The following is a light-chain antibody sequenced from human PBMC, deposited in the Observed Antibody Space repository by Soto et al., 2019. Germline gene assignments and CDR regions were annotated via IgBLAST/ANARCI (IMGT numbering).Light chain of an antibody. CDR1: QSVSSY. CDR2: GAS. J-gene: IGKJ2*01. V-gene: IGKV3-20*01. CDR3: QQYNTSPFT. Sequence: EIVLTQSPGTLSLSPGERATLSCRASQSVSSYLAWYQENPGQAPRLLIYGASSRATGIPDRFSGSGSGTDFTLTISRLEPEDFAQYYCQQYNTSPFTFGQGTKLEIK.